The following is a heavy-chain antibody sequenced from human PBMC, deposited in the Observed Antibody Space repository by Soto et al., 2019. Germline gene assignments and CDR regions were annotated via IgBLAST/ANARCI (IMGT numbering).Heavy chain of an antibody. CDR3: ASRYCSGGSCYLDP. Sequence: ASVKVSCKASGYTFTSYGISWVRQAPGQGLEWMGWISAYNGNTNYAQKLQGRVTMTTDTSTSTAYMELRSLRSDDTAVYYCASRYCSGGSCYLDPWGQGTLVTAPQ. J-gene: IGHJ5*02. CDR2: ISAYNGNT. V-gene: IGHV1-18*01. D-gene: IGHD2-15*01. CDR1: GYTFTSYG.